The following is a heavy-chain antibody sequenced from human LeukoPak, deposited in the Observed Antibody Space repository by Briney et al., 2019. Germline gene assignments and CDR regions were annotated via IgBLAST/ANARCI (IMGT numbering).Heavy chain of an antibody. CDR1: GGSFSGCY. CDR2: INHSGST. V-gene: IGHV4-34*01. D-gene: IGHD2-15*01. CDR3: AYCSGGSAYYYYYMDG. J-gene: IGHJ6*03. Sequence: SETLSLTCAVYGGSFSGCYWSWLRQPPGKGLEWLGEINHSGSTNYNPSLKSRVTISVDTSKNQFSLKLSSVTAADTAVYYCAYCSGGSAYYYYYMDGGGKGTTVTVS.